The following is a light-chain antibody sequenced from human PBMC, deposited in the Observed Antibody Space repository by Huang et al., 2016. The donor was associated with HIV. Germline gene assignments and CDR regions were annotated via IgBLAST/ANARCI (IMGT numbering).Light chain of an antibody. CDR3: QHYNNWPLFT. CDR2: GAS. V-gene: IGKV3-15*01. J-gene: IGKJ3*01. Sequence: IIMIQSPATLSVSPGDRATLSCSTSQSVRSNLAWYQQKAGQAPSLLIFGASTRATGVPARLSGSGSGTEFTLTISNVQSEDFAVYYCQHYNNWPLFTFGPGTKVDIK. CDR1: QSVRSN.